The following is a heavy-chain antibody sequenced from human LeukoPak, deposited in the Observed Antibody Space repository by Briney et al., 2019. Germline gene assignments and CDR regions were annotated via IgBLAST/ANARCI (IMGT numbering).Heavy chain of an antibody. J-gene: IGHJ4*01. CDR2: ISSSGDAT. CDR3: AKDPRAMGRYFFDD. CDR1: EFTVNAYG. D-gene: IGHD3-16*01. Sequence: GRCLRLSWVGSEFTVNAYGISWGRQRPGEWPGWGAMISSSGDATAYAESVKDRLSISRDNAKKTLSLQITRPRADATAIYYCAKDPRAMGRYFFDDWGQGSLVTVSS. V-gene: IGHV3-23*01.